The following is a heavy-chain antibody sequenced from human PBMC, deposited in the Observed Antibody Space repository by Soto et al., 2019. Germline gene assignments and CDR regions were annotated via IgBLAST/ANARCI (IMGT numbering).Heavy chain of an antibody. D-gene: IGHD3-10*01. V-gene: IGHV1-69*13. J-gene: IGHJ4*02. CDR2: IIPVFGTT. Sequence: ASVKVSCKDSGGLFSSFAISWVLQAPGQGLEWMGGIIPVFGTTNYAQKFQGRVTITADESTSTAYMELSSLRSEDTAVYYCARSPYGSGSYYGWTQDEYYFDYWGQGTLVTVSS. CDR3: ARSPYGSGSYYGWTQDEYYFDY. CDR1: GGLFSSFA.